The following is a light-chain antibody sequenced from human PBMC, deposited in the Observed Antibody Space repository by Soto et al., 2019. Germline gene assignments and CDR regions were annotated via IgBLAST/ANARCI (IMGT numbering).Light chain of an antibody. CDR2: LAS. CDR1: QSLQHSNGYNY. V-gene: IGKV2-28*01. Sequence: DIVMTQSPLSLPVTPGEPASISCRSSQSLQHSNGYNYLDWYVQKPGQSPQILIYLASNRASGVPERFSGSGSCTDFTLKISRVEAEDVGTYYCMQALQPPACGQGTKVEIK. J-gene: IGKJ1*01. CDR3: MQALQPPA.